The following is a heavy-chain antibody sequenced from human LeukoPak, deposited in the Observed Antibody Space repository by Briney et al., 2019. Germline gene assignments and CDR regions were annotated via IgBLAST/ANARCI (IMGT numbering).Heavy chain of an antibody. CDR3: ARGSVVGYDSSGYYYVFDY. CDR2: INAGNGNT. V-gene: IGHV1-3*01. J-gene: IGHJ4*02. CDR1: GDTFTSNA. Sequence: ASMTVSCKASGDTFTSNAMHWVRQAPGQRLEWMGWINAGNGNTKYSQKFQGRVTITRDTSASTAYMELSSLRSEDTAVYYCARGSVVGYDSSGYYYVFDYWGQGTLVTVSS. D-gene: IGHD3-22*01.